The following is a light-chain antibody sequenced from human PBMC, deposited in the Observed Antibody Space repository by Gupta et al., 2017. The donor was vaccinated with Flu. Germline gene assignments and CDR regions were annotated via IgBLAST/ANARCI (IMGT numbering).Light chain of an antibody. CDR1: NSDVGGYNF. CDR3: SSYVGSNVFV. CDR2: EVT. J-gene: IGLJ1*01. Sequence: QSALTQPPSASGSPGQSVTISCTGTNSDVGGYNFVSWYQQHPGKAPKLMIYEVTKRPPGVSDRFSGSKSGNTASLTVSGLQAEDEADYYCSSYVGSNVFVFGTGTKVTVL. V-gene: IGLV2-8*01.